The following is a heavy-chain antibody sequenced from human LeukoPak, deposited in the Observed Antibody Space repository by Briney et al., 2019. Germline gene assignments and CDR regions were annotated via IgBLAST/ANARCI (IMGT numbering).Heavy chain of an antibody. CDR2: INWNGGST. CDR1: GFTFDDYG. V-gene: IGHV3-20*01. D-gene: IGHD3-16*02. CDR3: ARVRVIDYYYGMDV. J-gene: IGHJ6*02. Sequence: GGSLRLSCAASGFTFDDYGMSWVRQAPGKGLEWVSGINWNGGSTGYADSVKGRFTISRDNAKNSLYLQMNSLRAEDTALYHCARVRVIDYYYGMDVWGQGTTVTVSS.